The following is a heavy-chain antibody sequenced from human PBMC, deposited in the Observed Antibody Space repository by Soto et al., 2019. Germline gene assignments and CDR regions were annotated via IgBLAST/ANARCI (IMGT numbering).Heavy chain of an antibody. Sequence: GGSLRLSCAASRFTFSTFAMSWVRQAPGKGLEWVAAISGGGAHTYYADSVKGRFTISRDDSKNTLYLQMDSLRAEDTAISFCAKDSYSDFWSGHYYYFDFWGQGTLVTVSS. CDR2: ISGGGAHT. D-gene: IGHD3-3*01. V-gene: IGHV3-23*01. CDR1: RFTFSTFA. J-gene: IGHJ4*02. CDR3: AKDSYSDFWSGHYYYFDF.